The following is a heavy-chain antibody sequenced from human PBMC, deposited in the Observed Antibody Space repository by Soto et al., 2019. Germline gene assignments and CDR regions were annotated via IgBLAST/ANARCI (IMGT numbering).Heavy chain of an antibody. CDR1: GDTFSSYA. J-gene: IGHJ6*02. Sequence: SVKVSCKASGDTFSSYAISWVRQAPGQGLEWMGGIIPIFGTANYAQKFQGRVTITADESTSTAYMELSSLRSEGTAVYYCAREVATVTPGRHGMDVWGQGTTVTVS. CDR2: IIPIFGTA. D-gene: IGHD4-17*01. V-gene: IGHV1-69*13. CDR3: AREVATVTPGRHGMDV.